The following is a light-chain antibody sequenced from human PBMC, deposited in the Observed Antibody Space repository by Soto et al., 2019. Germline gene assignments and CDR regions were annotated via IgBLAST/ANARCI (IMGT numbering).Light chain of an antibody. J-gene: IGLJ2*01. Sequence: QSALTQPPSASGSLGQSVTISCTGTSSDVGGYNYVSWYQQHPGKAPKLIIYEVTKRPSGVPDRFSGSKSGNTASLTVSGLQAEDDADYYCSSYAGSNNLGVIFGGGTKLTVL. V-gene: IGLV2-8*01. CDR2: EVT. CDR1: SSDVGGYNY. CDR3: SSYAGSNNLGVI.